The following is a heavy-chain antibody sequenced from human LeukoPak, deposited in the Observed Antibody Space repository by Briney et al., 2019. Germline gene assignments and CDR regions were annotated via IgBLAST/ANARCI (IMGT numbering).Heavy chain of an antibody. CDR3: AKGGSGWPFDY. J-gene: IGHJ4*02. CDR2: ISGSGGST. CDR1: GFTFSSYA. Sequence: GGSLRLSCAASGFTFSSYAMSWVRQAPGKGLEWVSIISGSGGSTYYADSAKGRFTISRDNSKNTLYLQMNSLRAEDTAVYYCAKGGSGWPFDYWGQGTLVTVSS. V-gene: IGHV3-23*01. D-gene: IGHD6-19*01.